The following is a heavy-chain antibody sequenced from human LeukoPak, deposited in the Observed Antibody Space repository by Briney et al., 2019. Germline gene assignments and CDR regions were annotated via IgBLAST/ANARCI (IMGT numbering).Heavy chain of an antibody. Sequence: SETLSLTCAVYGGSFSGYYWSWIRQPPGKGLEWIGEINHSGSTNYNPSLKSRVTISVDTSKNQFSLKLSSVTAADTAVYYCARGGPRDRSGYYPDFDYWGQGTLVTVSS. V-gene: IGHV4-34*01. CDR2: INHSGST. CDR1: GGSFSGYY. J-gene: IGHJ4*02. CDR3: ARGGPRDRSGYYPDFDY. D-gene: IGHD3-22*01.